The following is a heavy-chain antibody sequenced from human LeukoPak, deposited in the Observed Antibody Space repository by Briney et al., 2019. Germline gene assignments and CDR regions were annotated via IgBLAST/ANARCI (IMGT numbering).Heavy chain of an antibody. CDR1: GFTFSTFA. V-gene: IGHV3-23*01. J-gene: IGHJ6*03. Sequence: GGSLRLSCEASGFTFSTFAMIWVRQPPGKGLEWVSSIFPSGGEIHYADSVKGRFTISRDNSKNTLYLQMNSLRAEDTAVYYCAKGRLRFLEWLSGYYYYYMDVWGKGTTVTVSS. D-gene: IGHD3-3*01. CDR2: IFPSGGEI. CDR3: AKGRLRFLEWLSGYYYYYMDV.